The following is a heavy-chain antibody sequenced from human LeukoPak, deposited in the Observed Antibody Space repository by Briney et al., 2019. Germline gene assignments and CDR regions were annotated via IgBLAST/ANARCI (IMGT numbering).Heavy chain of an antibody. J-gene: IGHJ4*02. CDR3: ARVGEMASTLMGTFDY. Sequence: ASVKVSCKASGYTYTSYGISWVRQAPGQGLEWMGWISVYNGNTKYAQKLQGRVTVTTDTSTSTAYMELRSLRSDDTAVYYCARVGEMASTLMGTFDYWGQGTLVTVSS. CDR1: GYTYTSYG. V-gene: IGHV1-18*04. CDR2: ISVYNGNT. D-gene: IGHD5-24*01.